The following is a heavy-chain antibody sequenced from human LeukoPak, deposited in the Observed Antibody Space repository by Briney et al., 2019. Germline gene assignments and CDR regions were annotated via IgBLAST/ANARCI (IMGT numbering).Heavy chain of an antibody. CDR2: IYYSGTT. D-gene: IGHD1-1*01. Sequence: SETLSLTCAVCGGSISGYYWGWIRQPPGKRLEWIGYIYYSGTTNYNPSLKSRVTISVDTSKNQFSLNLLSVTAADTAVYFCVKVGTGTIDYWGQGALVTVSS. CDR3: VKVGTGTIDY. J-gene: IGHJ4*02. CDR1: GGSISGYY. V-gene: IGHV4-59*01.